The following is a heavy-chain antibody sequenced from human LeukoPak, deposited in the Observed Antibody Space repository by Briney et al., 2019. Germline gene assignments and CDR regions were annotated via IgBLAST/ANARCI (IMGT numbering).Heavy chain of an antibody. CDR2: INQDGGEI. CDR1: GFTFSSFW. V-gene: IGHV3-7*04. CDR3: VRAHHPGGWFDP. J-gene: IGHJ5*02. D-gene: IGHD3-10*01. Sequence: SGGSLRLSCAASGFTFSSFWMTCVRQAPGKGLEWVASINQDGGEIHYVDSVKGRFTISRDNAKNSLYLQMNSLTAEDTAVHYCVRAHHPGGWFDPWGQGTLVTVSS.